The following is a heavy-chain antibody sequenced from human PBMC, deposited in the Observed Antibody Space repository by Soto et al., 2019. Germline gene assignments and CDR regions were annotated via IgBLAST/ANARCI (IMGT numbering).Heavy chain of an antibody. CDR1: GGSISSGGYY. Sequence: QVQLQESGPGLVKPSQTLSLTCTVSGGSISSGGYYWSWIRQHPGKGLEWIGYIHHSGSTHYNPSLKSRIXXSXDXXKNQFSLKLSSVTAADTAVYYCARASASGTIYFDFWGQGTLVTVSS. J-gene: IGHJ4*02. CDR3: ARASASGTIYFDF. D-gene: IGHD6-13*01. V-gene: IGHV4-31*03. CDR2: IHHSGST.